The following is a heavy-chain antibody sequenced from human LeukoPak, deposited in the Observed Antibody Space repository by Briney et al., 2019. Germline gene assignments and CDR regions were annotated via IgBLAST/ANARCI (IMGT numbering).Heavy chain of an antibody. CDR2: IYYSGST. V-gene: IGHV4-39*01. D-gene: IGHD3-22*01. Sequence: KASETLSLTCTVSGGSISSSSYYWGWTRQPPGKGLEWIGSIYYSGSTYYNPSLKSRVTISVDTSKNQFSLKLSSVTAADTAVYYCARHSYYYDSSGYYLRWYFDLWGRGTLVTVSS. CDR1: GGSISSSSYY. CDR3: ARHSYYYDSSGYYLRWYFDL. J-gene: IGHJ2*01.